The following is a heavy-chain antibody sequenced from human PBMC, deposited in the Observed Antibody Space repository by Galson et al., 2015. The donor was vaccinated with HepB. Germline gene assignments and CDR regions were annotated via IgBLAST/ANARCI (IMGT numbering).Heavy chain of an antibody. J-gene: IGHJ6*02. Sequence: VSGGSISTYYWNWIRLSPGKGLEWIGDIYHNGRSNSNPSLKSRITFSVDTSKNQFSLKLRSVTAADTAIYYCARSFSSSNYRVDYNFGWDVWGQGTTVIVSS. V-gene: IGHV4-59*01. CDR3: ARSFSSSNYRVDYNFGWDV. D-gene: IGHD6-13*01. CDR1: GGSISTYY. CDR2: IYHNGRS.